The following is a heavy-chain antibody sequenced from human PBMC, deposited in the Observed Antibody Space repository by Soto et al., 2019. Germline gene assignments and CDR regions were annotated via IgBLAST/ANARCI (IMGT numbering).Heavy chain of an antibody. J-gene: IGHJ4*02. V-gene: IGHV3-74*01. CDR2: INSDGSST. D-gene: IGHD5-18*01. CDR3: AGSAISLKLWHDY. Sequence: GGSLRLSCAASGFTFSTYWMHWVRQAPGKGLVWVSRINSDGSSTSYADSVKGRFTISRDNAKNTLYLQMNSLRAEDTAVYFCAGSAISLKLWHDYWGQGTLVTVSS. CDR1: GFTFSTYW.